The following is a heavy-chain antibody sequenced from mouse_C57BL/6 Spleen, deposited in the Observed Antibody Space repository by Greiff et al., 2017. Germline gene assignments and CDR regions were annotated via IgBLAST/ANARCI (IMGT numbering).Heavy chain of an antibody. CDR2: IDPETGGT. V-gene: IGHV1-15*01. Sequence: QVQLQQSGAELVRPGASVTLSCKASGYTFTDYEMHWVKQTPVHGLEWIGAIDPETGGTAYNQKFKGKAILTADKSSSTAYMELRSLTSEDSAVYYCTAYYSNPFACWGQGTLVTVSA. CDR1: GYTFTDYE. CDR3: TAYYSNPFAC. D-gene: IGHD2-5*01. J-gene: IGHJ3*01.